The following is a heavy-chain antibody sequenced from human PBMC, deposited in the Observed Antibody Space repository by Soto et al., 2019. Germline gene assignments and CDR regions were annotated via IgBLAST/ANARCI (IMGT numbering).Heavy chain of an antibody. CDR1: GGSIDSNLYY. J-gene: IGHJ4*02. V-gene: IGHV4-39*01. Sequence: QLHLQESGPGLVKPSETLSLTCTVSGGSIDSNLYYWSWIRQPPGKPLEWIGTIYYSGTTDFNPSDQRGVTGAIDKSKYQSSQKLSLVIAAGTAVYFCASPRVFYDYGDYTDYYYFDYWGQGTLVTVTS. CDR3: ASPRVFYDYGDYTDYYYFDY. D-gene: IGHD4-17*01. CDR2: IYYSGTT.